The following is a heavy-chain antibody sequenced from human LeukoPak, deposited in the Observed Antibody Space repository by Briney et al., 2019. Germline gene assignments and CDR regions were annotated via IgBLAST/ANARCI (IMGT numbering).Heavy chain of an antibody. Sequence: SETLSLTCTVSGASVPIASHYWAWIRQPPGKGLEWIGSIHYSGSTYYSPSLKGRLTISGDTYKSQFSLKLTFVTAADTAVYYCTRHHDYGDKIDYWGQGTLVTVSS. V-gene: IGHV4-39*01. D-gene: IGHD4-23*01. CDR1: GASVPIASHY. J-gene: IGHJ4*02. CDR3: TRHHDYGDKIDY. CDR2: IHYSGST.